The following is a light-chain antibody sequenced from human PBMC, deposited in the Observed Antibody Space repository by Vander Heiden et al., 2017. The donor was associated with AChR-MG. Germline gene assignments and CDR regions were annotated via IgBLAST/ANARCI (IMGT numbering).Light chain of an antibody. CDR1: NIGRKG. V-gene: IGLV3-21*02. CDR3: QVWESTSDHLVV. J-gene: IGLJ2*01. Sequence: SYVLTQPPSVSVAPGQTARITCGGNNIGRKGVHWYQQKPGQAPVLVIYDDSDRPSGIPERFSGANSDNRATLTISRVGAGDEADYYCQVWESTSDHLVVFGGGTKLTVL. CDR2: DDS.